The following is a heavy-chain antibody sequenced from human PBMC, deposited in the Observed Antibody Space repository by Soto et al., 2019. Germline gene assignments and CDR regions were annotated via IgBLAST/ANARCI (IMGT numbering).Heavy chain of an antibody. CDR3: ARDAQWRAPGGMDV. CDR1: GYTFTSYG. CDR2: ISAYNGYT. Sequence: QVPLVQSGAEVKKPGASVKVSCKSSGYTFTSYGISWVRQAPGQGLEWMGWISAYNGYTNYAQKLQGRVTMTTDTSTSTAYMELRSMRSDDTAVYYCARDAQWRAPGGMDVWGRGTTVAVSS. V-gene: IGHV1-18*01. J-gene: IGHJ6*02. D-gene: IGHD6-19*01.